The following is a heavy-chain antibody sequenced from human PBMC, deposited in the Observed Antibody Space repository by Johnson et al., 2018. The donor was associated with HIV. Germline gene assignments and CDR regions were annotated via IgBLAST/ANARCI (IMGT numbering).Heavy chain of an antibody. D-gene: IGHD2-2*01. Sequence: VQLVESGGGLIQPGGSLRLSCAASGFTVSSNYMSWVRQAPGKGLEWVSVIYSGGSTYYADSVKGRFTISRDNSKNTLYLQMNSLRAEDTAVYYWARDRSGEVVVLPAATSAGAFDIWGQGTMVTVSS. J-gene: IGHJ3*02. V-gene: IGHV3-53*01. CDR3: ARDRSGEVVVLPAATSAGAFDI. CDR1: GFTVSSNY. CDR2: IYSGGST.